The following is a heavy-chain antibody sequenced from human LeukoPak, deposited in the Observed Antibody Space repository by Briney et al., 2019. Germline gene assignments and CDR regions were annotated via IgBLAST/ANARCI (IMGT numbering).Heavy chain of an antibody. J-gene: IGHJ4*02. CDR2: INHSGST. V-gene: IGHV4-34*01. CDR3: ARHGTTVVTYFDH. Sequence: PSETLSLTCAVYGGSFSGYYWSWIRQPPGKGLEWIGEINHSGSTNYNPSLKSRVTISVDTPKNQFSLKLSSVTAADTAVYYCARHGTTVVTYFDHWGQGTLVTVSS. CDR1: GGSFSGYY. D-gene: IGHD4-23*01.